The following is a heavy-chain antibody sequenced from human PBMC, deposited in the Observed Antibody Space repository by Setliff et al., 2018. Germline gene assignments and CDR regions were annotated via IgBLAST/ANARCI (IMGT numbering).Heavy chain of an antibody. D-gene: IGHD3-22*01. Sequence: SETLSLTCTVSGYSISSGYYWGWIRQPPGKGLEWIGSIYHSGSTYYNPSLKSRVTISVGTSKNQFSLKPSSVTAADTAVYYCARASYDSSGYPSDYWGQGTLVTVSS. J-gene: IGHJ4*02. CDR1: GYSISSGYY. CDR2: IYHSGST. V-gene: IGHV4-38-2*02. CDR3: ARASYDSSGYPSDY.